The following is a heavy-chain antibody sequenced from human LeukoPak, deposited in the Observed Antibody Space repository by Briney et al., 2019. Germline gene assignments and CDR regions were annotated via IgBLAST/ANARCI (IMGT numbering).Heavy chain of an antibody. V-gene: IGHV1-2*04. CDR2: INPNSGGT. Sequence: ASLKVSCKASGYTFTGYYMHWVRQAPGQGLEWMGWINPNSGGTNYAQKFQGWVTMTRDTSISTAYMELSRLRSDDTAVYYCGRGNVATIGAYNWFAPWGQEPLVPVSS. D-gene: IGHD5-12*01. J-gene: IGHJ5*02. CDR3: GRGNVATIGAYNWFAP. CDR1: GYTFTGYY.